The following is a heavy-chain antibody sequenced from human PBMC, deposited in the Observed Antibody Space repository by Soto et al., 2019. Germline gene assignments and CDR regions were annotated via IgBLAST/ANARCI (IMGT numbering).Heavy chain of an antibody. D-gene: IGHD2-15*01. CDR2: INPNSGAT. J-gene: IGHJ3*02. CDR3: ARGGGAADDVFDI. Sequence: ASVKVSCKASGYTFTGYYMHWVRQAPGQGLEWMGWINPNSGATNYAQKFQGWVTMSRDTSISTAYMEVSRLRSDDTVVYYCARGGGAADDVFDIGGKGTRVPVSS. CDR1: GYTFTGYY. V-gene: IGHV1-2*04.